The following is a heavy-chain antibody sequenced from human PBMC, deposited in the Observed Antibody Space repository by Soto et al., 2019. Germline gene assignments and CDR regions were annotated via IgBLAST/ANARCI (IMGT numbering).Heavy chain of an antibody. Sequence: EVQLVESGGGLVQPGGSLRLSCAASGFTFSDYGVNWVRQAPGKGLEWISYISSGSDTIYYADSVKGRFTISRDDAKNSLFLQMTSLRDEDTAVYYCARVSTTWEDDYWGQGTRVTVSS. CDR2: ISSGSDTI. D-gene: IGHD5-12*01. J-gene: IGHJ4*02. CDR1: GFTFSDYG. CDR3: ARVSTTWEDDY. V-gene: IGHV3-48*02.